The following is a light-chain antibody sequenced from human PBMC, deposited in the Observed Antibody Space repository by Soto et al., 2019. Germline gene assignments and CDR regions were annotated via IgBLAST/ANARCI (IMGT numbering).Light chain of an antibody. J-gene: IGLJ1*01. CDR3: AAWDDTVRSYV. Sequence: QAVVTQPSSVSGTPGQGVTISCSGSISNIGNNYVYWFQQLPGTAPKVLTNRNDQRPSGVPDRFSGSKSGTSAPLAISGLRSEDEADYYCAAWDDTVRSYVFGTGTKLTVL. V-gene: IGLV1-47*01. CDR2: RND. CDR1: ISNIGNNY.